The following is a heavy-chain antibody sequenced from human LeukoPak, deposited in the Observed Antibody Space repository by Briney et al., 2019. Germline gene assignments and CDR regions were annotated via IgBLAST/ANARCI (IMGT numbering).Heavy chain of an antibody. CDR3: ARDHLGYSFDY. Sequence: GGSLRLSCAASGLTVSSYMSWVRQAPGKGLEWVSVIYSGGSIYYADSVKGRFTISRDKSKNTLYLQMNSLRADDTAVYYCARDHLGYSFDYWGQGTLVTVSS. CDR2: IYSGGSI. J-gene: IGHJ4*02. CDR1: GLTVSSY. V-gene: IGHV3-66*01.